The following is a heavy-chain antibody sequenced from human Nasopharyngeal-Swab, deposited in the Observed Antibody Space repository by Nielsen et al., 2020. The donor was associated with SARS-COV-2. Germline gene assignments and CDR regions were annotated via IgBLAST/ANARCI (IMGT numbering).Heavy chain of an antibody. J-gene: IGHJ4*02. Sequence: GASLKISCAASGFTFSSYGMHWVRQAPGKGLEWVAVIWYDGSNKYYADSVKGRFTISRDNSKNTLYLQMNSLRAEDTAVYYCATGHSVGATVPPFGYWGQGTLVTVSS. CDR2: IWYDGSNK. CDR1: GFTFSSYG. V-gene: IGHV3-33*01. CDR3: ATGHSVGATVPPFGY. D-gene: IGHD1-26*01.